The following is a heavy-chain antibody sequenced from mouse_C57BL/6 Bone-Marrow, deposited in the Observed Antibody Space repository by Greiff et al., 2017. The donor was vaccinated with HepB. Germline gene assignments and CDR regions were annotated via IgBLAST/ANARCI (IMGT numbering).Heavy chain of an antibody. CDR2: IYPGDGDT. V-gene: IGHV1-82*01. CDR3: ARRGYSNFYAMDY. CDR1: GYAFSSSW. Sequence: VQVVESGPELVKPGASVKISCKASGYAFSSSWMNWVKQRPGKGLEWIGRIYPGDGDTNYNGKFKGKATLTADKSSSTAYMQLSSLTSEDSAVYFCARRGYSNFYAMDYWGQGTSVTVSS. J-gene: IGHJ4*01. D-gene: IGHD2-5*01.